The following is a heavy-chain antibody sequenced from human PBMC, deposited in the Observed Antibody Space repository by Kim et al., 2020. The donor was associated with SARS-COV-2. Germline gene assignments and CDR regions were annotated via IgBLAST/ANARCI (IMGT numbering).Heavy chain of an antibody. V-gene: IGHV3-33*01. Sequence: GGSLRLSCAASGFTFSSYGMHWVRQAPGKGLEWVAVIWYDGSNKYYADSVKGRFTISRDNSKNTLYLQMNSLRAEDTAVYYCARDSPYYYDSSGTFDNWGAGTLVTVSS. CDR1: GFTFSSYG. CDR2: IWYDGSNK. D-gene: IGHD3-22*01. CDR3: ARDSPYYYDSSGTFDN. J-gene: IGHJ4*02.